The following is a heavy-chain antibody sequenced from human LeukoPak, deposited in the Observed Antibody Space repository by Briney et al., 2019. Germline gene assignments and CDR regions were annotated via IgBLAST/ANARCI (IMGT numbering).Heavy chain of an antibody. D-gene: IGHD2-21*02. J-gene: IGHJ4*02. CDR2: MNPNSGNT. Sequence: ASVKVSCKASGYTFTSYDIDWVRQATGQGLKWMGWMNPNSGNTGYAQKFQGRVTMTRNTSISTAYMELSSLRSEDTAVYYCARSGDVVTGDYWGQGTLVTVSS. CDR3: ARSGDVVTGDY. CDR1: GYTFTSYD. V-gene: IGHV1-8*01.